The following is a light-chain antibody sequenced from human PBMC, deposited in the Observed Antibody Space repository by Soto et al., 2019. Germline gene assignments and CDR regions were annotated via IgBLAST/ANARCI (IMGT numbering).Light chain of an antibody. Sequence: DIVMTQTPLSSTVTLGQPASISCRSSQSLVYSVGNTYLSWLQQRPGQPPRLLSYQVSNRFSGDPDRLSGSGEATDFALKISRVEAEDVGMYCYVQFSDFPRTVGQGTKVQI. J-gene: IGKJ1*01. CDR1: QSLVYSVGNTY. CDR3: VQFSDFPRT. V-gene: IGKV2-24*01. CDR2: QVS.